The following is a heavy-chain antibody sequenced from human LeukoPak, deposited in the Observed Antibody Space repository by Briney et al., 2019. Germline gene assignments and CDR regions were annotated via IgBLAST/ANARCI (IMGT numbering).Heavy chain of an antibody. Sequence: ASVTVSCKASGYTFTNYGISWVRQAPGQGLEWMGWISGDNANTNYARKVQGRVTMTTDTSTSTAYMELRSLRSDDTAIYYCARHLRVGATVLSSFNFWGQGTPVTVSS. V-gene: IGHV1-18*01. D-gene: IGHD1-26*01. CDR3: ARHLRVGATVLSSFNF. CDR2: ISGDNANT. J-gene: IGHJ4*02. CDR1: GYTFTNYG.